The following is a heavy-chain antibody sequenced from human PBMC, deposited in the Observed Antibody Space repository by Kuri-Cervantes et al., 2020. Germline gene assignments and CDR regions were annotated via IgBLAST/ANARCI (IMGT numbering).Heavy chain of an antibody. CDR1: GFTISSYW. D-gene: IGHD4-17*01. J-gene: IGHJ4*02. V-gene: IGHV3-7*01. CDR2: INQDGGEK. CDR3: ANGGRNGDLLEY. Sequence: GESLKISCAHSGFTISSYWMSWVRQAPGKGLEWVANINQDGGEKYYADSVKGRFTISRDNAKNSLFLRMNSLRVEDTAVYYCANGGRNGDLLEYWGQGTLVTVSS.